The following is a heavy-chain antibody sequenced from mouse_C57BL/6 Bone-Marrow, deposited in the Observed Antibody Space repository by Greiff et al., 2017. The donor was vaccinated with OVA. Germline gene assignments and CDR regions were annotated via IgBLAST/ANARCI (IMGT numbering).Heavy chain of an antibody. CDR1: GFTFSSYG. CDR2: ISSGGSYT. Sequence: EVKLVESGGDLVKPGGSLKLSCAASGFTFSSYGMSWVRQTPDKRLEWVATISSGGSYTYYPDSVKGRFTISRDNAKNTLYLQMSSLKSEDTAMYYCARHEYYYGSTWFAYWGQGTLVTVSA. V-gene: IGHV5-6*01. D-gene: IGHD1-1*01. CDR3: ARHEYYYGSTWFAY. J-gene: IGHJ3*01.